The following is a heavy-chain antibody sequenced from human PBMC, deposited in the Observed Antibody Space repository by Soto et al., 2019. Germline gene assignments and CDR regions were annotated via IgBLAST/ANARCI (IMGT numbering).Heavy chain of an antibody. CDR3: VTGHLLGGYYYGMDV. J-gene: IGHJ6*02. CDR2: IYYSGST. V-gene: IGHV4-31*03. Sequence: SETLSLTCTVSGGSISSGGYYWSWIRQHPGKGLEWIGYIYYSGSTYYNPSLKSRVTISVDTSKNQFSLKLSSVTAADTAVYYCVTGHLLGGYYYGMDVWGQGTTVTVSS. D-gene: IGHD3-16*01. CDR1: GGSISSGGYY.